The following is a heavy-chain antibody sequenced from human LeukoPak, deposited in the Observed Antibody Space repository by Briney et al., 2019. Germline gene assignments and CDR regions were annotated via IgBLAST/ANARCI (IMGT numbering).Heavy chain of an antibody. J-gene: IGHJ4*02. Sequence: GGSLRLSCEASGFTFNNYAMNWVRQAPGKGLEWVSAVSGSGGSTYYTDSVKGRFTISRDNTKNTLYLQMNSLRAEDPAVYYCAKAYYFGSGSYSSPVDYWGQGTLVTVSS. CDR3: AKAYYFGSGSYSSPVDY. D-gene: IGHD3-10*01. CDR1: GFTFNNYA. V-gene: IGHV3-23*01. CDR2: VSGSGGST.